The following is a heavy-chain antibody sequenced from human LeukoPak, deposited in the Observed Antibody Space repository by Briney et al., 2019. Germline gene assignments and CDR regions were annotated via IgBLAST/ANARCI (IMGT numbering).Heavy chain of an antibody. D-gene: IGHD1-7*01. V-gene: IGHV1-46*01. CDR3: ARELIGGNYVFDS. CDR2: INPSGTST. J-gene: IGHJ4*02. Sequence: EASVKVSCKASGYTFTSYNIHWVRQAPGQGLEWMGIINPSGTSTRYAEQFQGRVLMTRDTSTSTVYMEVSSPRSEDTAVYYCARELIGGNYVFDSWGQGTLVTVSS. CDR1: GYTFTSYN.